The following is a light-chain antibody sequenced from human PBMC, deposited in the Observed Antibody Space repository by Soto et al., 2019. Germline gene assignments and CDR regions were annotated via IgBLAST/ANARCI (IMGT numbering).Light chain of an antibody. J-gene: IGLJ3*02. CDR2: DVS. V-gene: IGLV2-11*01. CDR1: SSDVGAYNY. CDR3: CSYAGSYSWV. Sequence: QSALTQPRSVSGSPGQSVTISCTGTSSDVGAYNYVSWYQQYPGKAPKLMVYDVSQRPSGVPDRFSGSKSGNTASLTISGLQADDDGDYFCCSYAGSYSWVFGGGTKLTVL.